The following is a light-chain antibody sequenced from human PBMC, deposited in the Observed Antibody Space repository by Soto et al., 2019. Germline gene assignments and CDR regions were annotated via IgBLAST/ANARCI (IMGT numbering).Light chain of an antibody. V-gene: IGKV1-39*01. J-gene: IGKJ1*01. CDR1: QSISTY. Sequence: DIQMTQSPSSLSASVGDRVTITCRASQSISTYLNWYQQKPGKAPRLLIYGASSLQSGVPSRFRGSGSETDFTLTITSLQPEDFATYYCQQSYTTPRTFGQGTKVDIK. CDR2: GAS. CDR3: QQSYTTPRT.